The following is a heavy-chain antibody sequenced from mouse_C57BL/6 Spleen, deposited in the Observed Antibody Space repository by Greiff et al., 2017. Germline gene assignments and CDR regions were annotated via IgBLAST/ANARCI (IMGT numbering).Heavy chain of an antibody. CDR1: GYAFSSYW. Sequence: VKVVESGAELVKPGASVKISCKASGYAFSSYWMNWVKQRPGKGLEWIGQIYPGDGDTNYNGKFKGKATLTADKSSSTAYMQLSSLTSEDSAVYFCARGNWDAYWGQGTLVTVSA. J-gene: IGHJ3*01. CDR2: IYPGDGDT. V-gene: IGHV1-80*01. CDR3: ARGNWDAY. D-gene: IGHD4-1*01.